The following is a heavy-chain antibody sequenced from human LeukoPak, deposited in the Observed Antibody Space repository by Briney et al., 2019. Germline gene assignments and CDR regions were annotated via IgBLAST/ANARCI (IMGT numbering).Heavy chain of an antibody. Sequence: ASVKVSCKTSGYKFNDYYIHWVRQAPGQGLEWMGWINPNSGGTNYAQKFQGRVTVTWDTSISTAYMELSRLRSDDTAVYYCARDYFDSSGYIVHWGQGTLVTVSS. CDR2: INPNSGGT. CDR1: GYKFNDYY. CDR3: ARDYFDSSGYIVH. D-gene: IGHD3-22*01. V-gene: IGHV1-2*02. J-gene: IGHJ4*02.